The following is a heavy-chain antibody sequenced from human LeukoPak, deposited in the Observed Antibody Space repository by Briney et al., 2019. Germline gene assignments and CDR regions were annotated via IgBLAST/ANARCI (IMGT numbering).Heavy chain of an antibody. CDR2: TYYRSTWYN. J-gene: IGHJ4*02. V-gene: IGHV6-1*01. D-gene: IGHD6-25*01. CDR1: GDSVSSNSVT. Sequence: SPTLSLTCAISGDSVSSNSVTWNWIRQSPSRGLEWLGRTYYRSTWYNDYAVSVRGRITVNPDTSKNQFSLQLNSLTPEDTAVYYCAREGSGGRHFDYWGQGTLVTVSS. CDR3: AREGSGGRHFDY.